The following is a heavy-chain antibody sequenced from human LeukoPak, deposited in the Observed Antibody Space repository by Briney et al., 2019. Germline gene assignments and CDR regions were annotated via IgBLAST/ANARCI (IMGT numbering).Heavy chain of an antibody. D-gene: IGHD6-13*01. CDR1: GFTFSSYW. J-gene: IGHJ4*02. CDR2: IKQDGSEK. Sequence: GGSLRLSCAASGFTFSSYWMSWVRQAPGKGLEWVAIIKQDGSEKYYVDSVKGRFTISRDNAKNTLYLQMNSLRAEDTAVYYCARVGEGIAAAGNWGQGTLVTVSS. V-gene: IGHV3-7*01. CDR3: ARVGEGIAAAGN.